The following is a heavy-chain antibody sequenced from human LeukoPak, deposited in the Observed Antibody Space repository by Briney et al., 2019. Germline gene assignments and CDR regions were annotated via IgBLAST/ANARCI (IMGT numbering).Heavy chain of an antibody. CDR1: GFSLSSYA. CDR2: MSSSDDGR. V-gene: IGHV3-23*01. D-gene: IGHD2-15*01. J-gene: IGHJ4*02. Sequence: GGSLRLSCATSGFSLSSYAMSWVRQAPGEGLEWVSAMSSSDDGRYYAASVRGRFTISRDTSRSTLYLQMNSLRAEDAAVYYCAKAPVTSCRGAFCYPFDYWGQGTLVTVSS. CDR3: AKAPVTSCRGAFCYPFDY.